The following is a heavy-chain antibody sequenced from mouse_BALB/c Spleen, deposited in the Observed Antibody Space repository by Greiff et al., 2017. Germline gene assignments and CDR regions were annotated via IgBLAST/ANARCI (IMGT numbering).Heavy chain of an antibody. J-gene: IGHJ4*01. Sequence: EVKLVESGGDLVKPGGSLKLSCAASGFTFSSYGMSWVRQTPDKRLEWVATISSGGSYTYYPDSVKGRFTISRDNAKNTLYLQMSSLKSEDTAMYYCAHDSSPMDYGGKGPSDTVST. V-gene: IGHV5-6*02. D-gene: IGHD1-1*01. CDR3: AHDSSPMDY. CDR1: GFTFSSYG. CDR2: ISSGGSYT.